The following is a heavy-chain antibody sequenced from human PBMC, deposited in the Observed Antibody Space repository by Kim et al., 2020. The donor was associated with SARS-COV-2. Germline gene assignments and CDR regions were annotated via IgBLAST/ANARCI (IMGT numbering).Heavy chain of an antibody. V-gene: IGHV4-59*08. D-gene: IGHD6-19*01. CDR2: IYYSGST. Sequence: SETLSLTCTVSGGSISSYYWSWIRQPPGKGLEWIGYIYYSGSTNYNPSLKSLVTISVDTSKNQFSLKLSSVTAADTAVYYCARHGSRIAVAVGHGMDVWGQGTTVTVSS. J-gene: IGHJ6*02. CDR3: ARHGSRIAVAVGHGMDV. CDR1: GGSISSYY.